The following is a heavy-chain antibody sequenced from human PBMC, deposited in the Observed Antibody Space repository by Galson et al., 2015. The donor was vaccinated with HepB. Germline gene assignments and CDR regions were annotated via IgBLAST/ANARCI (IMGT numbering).Heavy chain of an antibody. V-gene: IGHV3-7*03. Sequence: SLRLSCAASGFTFSSYWMSWVRQAPGKGLEWVANIKQDGSEKYYVDSVKGRFTISRDNAKNSLYLQMNSLRAEDTAVYYCARDLREFDSSGYYYYFDYWGQGTLVTVSS. CDR2: IKQDGSEK. D-gene: IGHD3-22*01. J-gene: IGHJ4*02. CDR3: ARDLREFDSSGYYYYFDY. CDR1: GFTFSSYW.